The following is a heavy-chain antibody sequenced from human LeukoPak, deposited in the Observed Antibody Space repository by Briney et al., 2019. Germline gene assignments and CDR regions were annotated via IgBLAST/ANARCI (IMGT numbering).Heavy chain of an antibody. CDR3: ARGLEKFYYYYMDV. CDR1: GYTFTSYG. J-gene: IGHJ6*03. CDR2: ISAYNGNT. D-gene: IGHD3-16*01. V-gene: IGHV1-18*01. Sequence: GASVTVSCTASGYTFTSYGISWVRQAPGQGREGMGWISAYNGNTNYAQKLQGRVTMTTDTSTSTAYMELRSLRSDDTAVYYCARGLEKFYYYYMDVWGKGTTVTISS.